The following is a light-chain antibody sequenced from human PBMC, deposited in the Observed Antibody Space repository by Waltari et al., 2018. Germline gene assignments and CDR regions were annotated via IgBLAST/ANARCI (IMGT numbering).Light chain of an antibody. CDR2: GAS. CDR3: QMYVRLPVT. Sequence: SCRASQSVCTYIAWYQQKPGQAPRLLIFGASNRATGIPDRFSGSGSGTDFSLTISRLEPEDFAVYYCQMYVRLPVTFGHGTRVEIK. J-gene: IGKJ1*01. CDR1: QSVCTY. V-gene: IGKV3-20*01.